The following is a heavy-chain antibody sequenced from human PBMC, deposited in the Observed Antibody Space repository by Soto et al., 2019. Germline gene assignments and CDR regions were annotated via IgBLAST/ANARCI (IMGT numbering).Heavy chain of an antibody. CDR2: IIPFFGTA. J-gene: IGHJ4*02. V-gene: IGHV1-69*13. Sequence: SVKVSCKASGGTFSTFGISWLRQAPGQGLEWMGGIIPFFGTAKYSQKFEDRISITADESTNTVYMDLRSLTSEDTAIYYCARSAPMDAGDKYYYDFWGQGALVTVSS. CDR1: GGTFSTFG. CDR3: ARSAPMDAGDKYYYDF. D-gene: IGHD3-16*01.